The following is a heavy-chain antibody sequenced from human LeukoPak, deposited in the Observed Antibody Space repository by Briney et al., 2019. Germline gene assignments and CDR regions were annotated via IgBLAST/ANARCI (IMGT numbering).Heavy chain of an antibody. V-gene: IGHV4-59*01. CDR1: GGSISSYY. D-gene: IGHD3-3*01. CDR2: MYYSGST. CDR3: ARVTVVGTYYDFWSGYYKDRVAFDS. Sequence: SETLSLSCTVSGGSISSYYLSWIRQPPGQGLEWIGYMYYSGSTKYNPSLKSRVTISVATSKNQFSLKWSSVTAADTAVYYCARVTVVGTYYDFWSGYYKDRVAFDSWGQGTMVTVSS. J-gene: IGHJ3*02.